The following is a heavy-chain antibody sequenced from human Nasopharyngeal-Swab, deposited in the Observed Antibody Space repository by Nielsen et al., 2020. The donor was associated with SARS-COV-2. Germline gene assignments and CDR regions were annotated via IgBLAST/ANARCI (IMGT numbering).Heavy chain of an antibody. J-gene: IGHJ4*02. CDR3: AKDPGYDSSGYYYWASLMDY. D-gene: IGHD3-22*01. CDR2: ISGSGGST. CDR1: GFTFSSYA. Sequence: GGSLRFSCTASGFTFSSYAMSWVRQAPGKGLEWVSAISGSGGSTYYADSVKGRFTISRDNSKNTLYLQMNSLRAEDTAVYYCAKDPGYDSSGYYYWASLMDYWGQGTLVTVSS. V-gene: IGHV3-23*01.